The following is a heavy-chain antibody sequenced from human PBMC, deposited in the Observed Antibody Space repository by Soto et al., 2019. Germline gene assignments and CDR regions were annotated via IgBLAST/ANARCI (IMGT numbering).Heavy chain of an antibody. D-gene: IGHD4-17*01. Sequence: SETLSLTCSVSGASIRSYYWSWFRQAPGKGLEYIGYIHNGERTNYNPSLESRVTISADTSKNQFSLRLSSVTAADTAMYYCSYGDSPGPIDHWGQGTLVTVSS. CDR1: GASIRSYY. CDR3: SYGDSPGPIDH. J-gene: IGHJ4*02. CDR2: IHNGERT. V-gene: IGHV4-59*01.